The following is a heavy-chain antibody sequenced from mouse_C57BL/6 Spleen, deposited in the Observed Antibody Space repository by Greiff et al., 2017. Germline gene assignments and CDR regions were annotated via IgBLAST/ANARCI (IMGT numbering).Heavy chain of an antibody. D-gene: IGHD2-4*01. CDR1: GYTFTDSY. V-gene: IGHV1-26*01. CDR3: ARSPSYYDYDRDAMDY. Sequence: VQLQQSGPELVKPGASVKISCKASGYTFTDSYMNWVKQSHGKSLAWIGDINPNNGGTSYNQKFKGKATLTVDKSSSTAYMELRSLTSEDSAVYYCARSPSYYDYDRDAMDYWGQGTSVTVSS. CDR2: INPNNGGT. J-gene: IGHJ4*01.